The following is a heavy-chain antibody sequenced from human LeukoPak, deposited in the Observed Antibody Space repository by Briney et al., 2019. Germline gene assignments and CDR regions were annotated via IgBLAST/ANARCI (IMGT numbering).Heavy chain of an antibody. CDR3: AKSDGHWDFDY. Sequence: GGSLRLSCAASGFTFSSYAMIWVRQGPGKGREGVSVISGRGGSTYYADSVKGRFTISRDNSKSTLYLEQNSLRADDTAVYYCAKSDGHWDFDYWGQGTLVTVSS. CDR2: ISGRGGST. D-gene: IGHD5-24*01. J-gene: IGHJ4*02. CDR1: GFTFSSYA. V-gene: IGHV3-23*01.